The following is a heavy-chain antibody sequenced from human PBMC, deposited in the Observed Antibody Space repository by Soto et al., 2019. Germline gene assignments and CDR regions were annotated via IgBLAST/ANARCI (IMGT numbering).Heavy chain of an antibody. D-gene: IGHD1-26*01. Sequence: QVRLVQSGAEVKKPGASVKVSCKASRYTFTNYYMHWVRQAPGQGLEWMGVINPSGGSTTYAQKFQGRVTMTRDTSMSTVYMELSSLRSEDTAVYYCAESGSETNWFYPWGQGTLVTVSS. J-gene: IGHJ5*02. V-gene: IGHV1-46*01. CDR1: RYTFTNYY. CDR3: AESGSETNWFYP. CDR2: INPSGGST.